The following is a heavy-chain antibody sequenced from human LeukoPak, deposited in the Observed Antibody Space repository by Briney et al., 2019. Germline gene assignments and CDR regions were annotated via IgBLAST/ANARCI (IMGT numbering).Heavy chain of an antibody. CDR3: ARTEGPNYGMDV. CDR2: INHSGST. J-gene: IGHJ6*02. CDR1: GGSFSGYY. V-gene: IGHV4-34*01. Sequence: SETLSLTCAVYGGSFSGYYWSWIRQPPGKGLEWIGEINHSGSTNYNPSLKSRVTISVDTSKNQFSLKLSSVTAVDTAVYYCARTEGPNYGMDVWGQGTTVTVSS.